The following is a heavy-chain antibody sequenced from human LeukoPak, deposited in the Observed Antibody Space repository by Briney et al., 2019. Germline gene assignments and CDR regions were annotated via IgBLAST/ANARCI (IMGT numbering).Heavy chain of an antibody. V-gene: IGHV3-9*01. CDR2: ISWNSGSI. CDR1: GFTFDDYA. Sequence: GGSLRLSCAASGFTFDDYAMHWVRQAPGKGLEWVSGISWNSGSIGYADSVKGRFTISRDNAKNSLYLQMNSLRAEDTALYYCAKGQHAGTRRDWFDPWGQGTLVTVSS. J-gene: IGHJ5*02. D-gene: IGHD6-13*01. CDR3: AKGQHAGTRRDWFDP.